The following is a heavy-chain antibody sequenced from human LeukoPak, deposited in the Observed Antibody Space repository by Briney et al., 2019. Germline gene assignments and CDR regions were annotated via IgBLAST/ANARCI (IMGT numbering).Heavy chain of an antibody. Sequence: PETLSLTCTVSGGSISSYYWSWIRQPPGKGLEWIGYIYTSGSTNYNPSLKSRVTISVDTSKNQFSLKLSSVTAADTAVYYCASSVALGGSFDYWGQGTLVTVSS. CDR1: GGSISSYY. CDR2: IYTSGST. D-gene: IGHD4-23*01. CDR3: ASSVALGGSFDY. V-gene: IGHV4-4*09. J-gene: IGHJ4*02.